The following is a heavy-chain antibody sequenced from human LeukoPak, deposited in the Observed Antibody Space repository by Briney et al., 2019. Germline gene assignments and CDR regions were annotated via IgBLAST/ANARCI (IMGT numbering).Heavy chain of an antibody. V-gene: IGHV3-21*01. J-gene: IGHJ3*01. D-gene: IGHD3-22*01. CDR3: AREHHAPVQRYYSDSTSYSAFDV. CDR1: GFTFSSYS. Sequence: GGSLRLSCAASGFTFSSYSMNWVRQAPGKGLEWVSSISSSSSYIYYADSVKGRFTISRDNAKNSLYLQMNSLRAEDTAVYYCAREHHAPVQRYYSDSTSYSAFDVWGQGTMVTVSS. CDR2: ISSSSSYI.